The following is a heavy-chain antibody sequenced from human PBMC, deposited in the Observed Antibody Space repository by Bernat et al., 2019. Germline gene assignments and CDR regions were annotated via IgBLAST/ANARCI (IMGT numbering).Heavy chain of an antibody. D-gene: IGHD3-3*01. CDR2: ISNGGGNT. CDR3: ARGAGMEVHNWYFDL. CDR1: GYAFSCCA. V-gene: IGHV3-23*04. J-gene: IGHJ2*01. Sequence: EVQLVESGGDLVQPGGSLSLSCAASGYAFSCCAVTWVRQAPGKGLEWVSTISNGGGNTYYADSVKGRFTISRDNSKNTLFLQMNSLRADDTAIYYCARGAGMEVHNWYFDLWGRGTRVTVSS.